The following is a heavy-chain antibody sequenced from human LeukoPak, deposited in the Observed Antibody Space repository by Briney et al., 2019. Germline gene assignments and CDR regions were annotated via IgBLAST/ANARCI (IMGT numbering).Heavy chain of an antibody. D-gene: IGHD2-21*01. CDR3: WGGGWKKPFDY. V-gene: IGHV1-69*13. Sequence: SVKVSCKASGGTFSSCAISWVRRAPGQGLEWMGGIIPIFATANYAQKFQGRVTITADESTSTAYMELSSLRSEDTAVYYCWGGGWKKPFDYWGQGTLVTVSS. CDR1: GGTFSSCA. J-gene: IGHJ4*02. CDR2: IIPIFATA.